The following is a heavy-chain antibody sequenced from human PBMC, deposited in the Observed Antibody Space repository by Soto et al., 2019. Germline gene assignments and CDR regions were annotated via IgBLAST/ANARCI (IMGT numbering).Heavy chain of an antibody. J-gene: IGHJ5*02. Sequence: GGSLRLSCAISGFSVISNYLSWVRQAPGKGLEWVSVHYSGGSTYYADSVQGRFTISRDKSNNTLYLQMRRVRAEDTAVYFCARHRHPRGTVGATSPLDPWGQGTQVTVSS. V-gene: IGHV3-53*01. CDR2: HYSGGST. CDR3: ARHRHPRGTVGATSPLDP. CDR1: GFSVISNY. D-gene: IGHD1-26*01.